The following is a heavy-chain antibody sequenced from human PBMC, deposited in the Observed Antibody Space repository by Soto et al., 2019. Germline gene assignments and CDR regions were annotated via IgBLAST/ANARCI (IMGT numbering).Heavy chain of an antibody. Sequence: PGGSLRLSCTTSGFTFDNFAMSWVRQAPGRGLEWVSSISGGGGGTYYADSVKARFIISRDNSKNTVYLQVNGLRTEDTAVYYCSKDVHYDSSGGLDYWGQGTLVTVSS. CDR2: ISGGGGGT. CDR3: SKDVHYDSSGGLDY. J-gene: IGHJ4*02. D-gene: IGHD3-22*01. CDR1: GFTFDNFA. V-gene: IGHV3-23*01.